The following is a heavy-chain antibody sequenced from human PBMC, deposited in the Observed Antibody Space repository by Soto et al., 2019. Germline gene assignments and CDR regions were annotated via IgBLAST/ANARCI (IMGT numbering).Heavy chain of an antibody. V-gene: IGHV2-70*01. J-gene: IGHJ4*02. CDR1: GFSLSTSGMC. D-gene: IGHD3-22*01. CDR2: IDWDDDK. CDR3: ARIHTTYYDSSGYLDY. Sequence: SGPTLVNPTQTLTLTCTFSGFSLSTSGMCVSWIRQPPGKALEWLALIDWDDDKYYSTSLKTRLTISKDTSKNQVVLTMTNMDPVDTATYYCARIHTTYYDSSGYLDYWGQGTLVTVFS.